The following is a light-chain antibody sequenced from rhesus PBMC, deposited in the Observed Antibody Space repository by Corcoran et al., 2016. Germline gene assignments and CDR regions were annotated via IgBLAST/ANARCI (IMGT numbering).Light chain of an antibody. V-gene: IGKV1-25*01. Sequence: DIQMTQSPSSLSASVGDRVSITCQASQGISNTLAWYQQKPGKSTKFLNYKASTLQTGVPSRFSGSGSGTDFTLTISSLQPEDFATYYCQHTYGPPVTFGPGTILDIK. CDR1: QGISNT. J-gene: IGKJ3*01. CDR3: QHTYGPPVT. CDR2: KAS.